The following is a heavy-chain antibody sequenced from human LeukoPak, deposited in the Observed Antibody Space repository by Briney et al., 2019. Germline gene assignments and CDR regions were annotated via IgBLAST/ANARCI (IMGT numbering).Heavy chain of an antibody. V-gene: IGHV3-69-1*01. D-gene: IGHD3-3*01. CDR3: ARAHTIFWEFDAFDI. Sequence: GGSLRLSCAASGFTFSSYSMNWARQAPGKGLEWVSSITSSSTIYYAESVKGRFTISRDNAKNSLYLQMNSLRDEDTAVYFCARAHTIFWEFDAFDIWGRGTMVTVSS. J-gene: IGHJ3*02. CDR2: ITSSSTI. CDR1: GFTFSSYS.